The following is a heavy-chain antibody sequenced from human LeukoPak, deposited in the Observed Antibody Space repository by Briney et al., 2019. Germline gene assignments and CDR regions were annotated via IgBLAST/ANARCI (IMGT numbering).Heavy chain of an antibody. D-gene: IGHD2-15*01. V-gene: IGHV4-31*03. CDR3: ARSDPHCSGGSCPLFDY. CDR1: GGSISSGGYY. Sequence: PSQTLSLTCTVSGGSISSGGYYWSWIRQHPGKGLEWIGYIYYSGSTYYNPSLKSRVTISVDTSKNQFSLKLSSVTAADTAAYYCARSDPHCSGGSCPLFDYWGQGTLVTVSS. CDR2: IYYSGST. J-gene: IGHJ4*02.